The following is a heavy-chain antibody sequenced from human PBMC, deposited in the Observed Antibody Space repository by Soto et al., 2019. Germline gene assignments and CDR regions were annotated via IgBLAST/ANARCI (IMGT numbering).Heavy chain of an antibody. CDR1: GYTFTSYD. D-gene: IGHD5-18*01. CDR3: ARMGDSYGYFYYYYMDV. CDR2: MNPNSGNT. J-gene: IGHJ6*03. V-gene: IGHV1-8*01. Sequence: ASVKVSCKASGYTFTSYDINWVRQATGQRLEWMGWMNPNSGNTGYAQKFQGRVTMTRNTSISTAYMELSSRRSEDTAVYYCARMGDSYGYFYYYYMDVWGKGTTVTVSS.